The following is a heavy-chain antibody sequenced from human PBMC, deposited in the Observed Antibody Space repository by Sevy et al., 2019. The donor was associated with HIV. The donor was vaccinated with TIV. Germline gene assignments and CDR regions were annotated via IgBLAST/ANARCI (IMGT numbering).Heavy chain of an antibody. J-gene: IGHJ4*02. Sequence: GGSLRLSCTASGFTFSSYTINWVRQAPGKGLEWVSSISSDSGYIYNADSVKGRLTISRDNAKNSLYLQMNSLRAEDTAVYYWARVPIIAADGMYYFDYWGQGTLVTVSS. V-gene: IGHV3-21*01. D-gene: IGHD6-13*01. CDR1: GFTFSSYT. CDR3: ARVPIIAADGMYYFDY. CDR2: ISSDSGYI.